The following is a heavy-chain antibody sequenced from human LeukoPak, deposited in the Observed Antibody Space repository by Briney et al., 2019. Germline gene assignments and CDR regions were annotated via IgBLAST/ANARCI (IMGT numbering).Heavy chain of an antibody. J-gene: IGHJ4*02. CDR1: GFTFDDYA. V-gene: IGHV3-9*01. CDR3: ARWYSSGWYFFHFDY. Sequence: GGSLRLSCAASGFTFDDYAMHWVRQAPGKGLEWVSGISWNSGSIGYADSVKGRFTISRDNSQNSLYLQMNSLRAEDTALYYCARWYSSGWYFFHFDYWGQGTLVTVSS. D-gene: IGHD6-19*01. CDR2: ISWNSGSI.